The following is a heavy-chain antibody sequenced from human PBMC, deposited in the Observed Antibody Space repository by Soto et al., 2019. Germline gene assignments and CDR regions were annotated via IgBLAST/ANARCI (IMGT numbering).Heavy chain of an antibody. V-gene: IGHV4-34*01. CDR2: IDHIGTT. Sequence: QVQLQQWGAGLLKPSETLSLTCAVYGGAFSDYYWSWIRQPPGKGLEWIGEIDHIGTTSYNPSLKSRVTISADMSKKQFSLTLTSVTAAVTALYYRARDRNLRIWGQGTLVAVSS. J-gene: IGHJ4*02. CDR3: ARDRNLRI. D-gene: IGHD1-7*01. CDR1: GGAFSDYY.